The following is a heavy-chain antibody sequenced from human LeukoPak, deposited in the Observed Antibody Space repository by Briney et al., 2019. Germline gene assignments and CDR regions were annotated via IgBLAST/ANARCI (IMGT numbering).Heavy chain of an antibody. CDR3: ARDPSFEYDILTGQDY. V-gene: IGHV1-18*01. J-gene: IGHJ4*02. D-gene: IGHD3-9*01. Sequence: GASVKVSCKASGYTFTSYGISWVRQAPGQGLEWMGWISAYNGNTNYAQKLQGRVTMTTDTSTSTAYMELRSLRPDDTAVYYCARDPSFEYDILTGQDYWGQGTLVTVSS. CDR2: ISAYNGNT. CDR1: GYTFTSYG.